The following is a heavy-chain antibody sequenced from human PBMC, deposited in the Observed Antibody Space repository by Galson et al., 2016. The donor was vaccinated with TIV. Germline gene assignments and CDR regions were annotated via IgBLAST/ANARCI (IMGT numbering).Heavy chain of an antibody. Sequence: SLRLSCAASGFSFEDYAMHWVRQTPGKGLEWVSVISWKSYYINYAGSVKGRFTMSRDNAKNSLYLQMNSLRPEDTAFYYCVKGDYLGSGGYCDYWGRGTLVTVSS. CDR3: VKGDYLGSGGYCDY. J-gene: IGHJ4*02. V-gene: IGHV3-9*01. CDR2: ISWKSYYI. D-gene: IGHD3-10*01. CDR1: GFSFEDYA.